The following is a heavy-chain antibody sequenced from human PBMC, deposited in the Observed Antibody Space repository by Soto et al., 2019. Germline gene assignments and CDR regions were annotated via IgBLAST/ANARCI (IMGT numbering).Heavy chain of an antibody. CDR1: GGSVSRPGYY. CDR2: IYYSGST. CDR3: ARTRDFGGTSVDY. V-gene: IGHV4-31*03. J-gene: IGHJ4*02. D-gene: IGHD4-17*01. Sequence: QVQLQESGPGLVKPSQTLSLTCTVSGGSVSRPGYYWSWIRQHPGKGLEWIGYIYYSGSTYYNPSLKSRVTISKDTSKNQFSLNLSSVTAADTAVYYCARTRDFGGTSVDYWGQGTLVTVSS.